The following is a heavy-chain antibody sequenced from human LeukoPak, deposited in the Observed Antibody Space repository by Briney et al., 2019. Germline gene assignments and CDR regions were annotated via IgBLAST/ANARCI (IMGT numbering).Heavy chain of an antibody. CDR2: ISAYNGNT. Sequence: ASVKVSCKASGNTFTTYDLNWVRQAPGRGLEWMGWISAYNGNTKYAQKFQGRVTMTTDTSTSTAYMELRSLRSDDTAVYYCAKHQAYGTNSVIDAWGQGTLITVSS. CDR1: GNTFTTYD. J-gene: IGHJ5*02. D-gene: IGHD4-23*01. V-gene: IGHV1-18*01. CDR3: AKHQAYGTNSVIDA.